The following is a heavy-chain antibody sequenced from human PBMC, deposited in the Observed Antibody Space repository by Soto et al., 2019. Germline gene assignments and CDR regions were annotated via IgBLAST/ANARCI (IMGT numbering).Heavy chain of an antibody. CDR3: ARVPRYSSSSQWEHDY. Sequence: SETLSLTCAVYGGSFSGYYWSWIRQPPGKGLEWIGEINHSGSTNYNPSLKSRVTISVDTSKNQFSLKLSSVTAADTAVYYCARVPRYSSSSQWEHDYWGQGTLVTVSS. V-gene: IGHV4-34*01. J-gene: IGHJ4*02. CDR1: GGSFSGYY. CDR2: INHSGST. D-gene: IGHD6-13*01.